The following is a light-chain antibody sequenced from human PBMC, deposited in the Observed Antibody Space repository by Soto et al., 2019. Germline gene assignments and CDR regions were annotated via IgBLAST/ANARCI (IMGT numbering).Light chain of an antibody. J-gene: IGLJ2*01. Sequence: QSVLTQPASVSGSPGQSITIPCTGTSSDIGGYNFASWYQQHPGKAPKLIIYEVSYRPSGVSNRFSGSKSGNTASLTISGLQAEDEADYYCSSYTTSSTLVFGGGTKVTVL. CDR1: SSDIGGYNF. CDR2: EVS. V-gene: IGLV2-14*01. CDR3: SSYTTSSTLV.